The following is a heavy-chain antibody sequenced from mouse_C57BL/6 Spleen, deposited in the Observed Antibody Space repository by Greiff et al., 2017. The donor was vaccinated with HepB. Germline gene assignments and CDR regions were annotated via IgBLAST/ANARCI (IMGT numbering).Heavy chain of an antibody. CDR3: ARIGGYDVNYFDY. Sequence: QVQLKESGAELVRPGASVKMSCKASGYTFTSYNMHWVKQTPIQGLEWIGAIYPGNGDTSYNQKFKGKATLTVDKSSSTAYMQLSSLTSEDSAVYFCARIGGYDVNYFDYWGQGTTLTVSS. CDR1: GYTFTSYN. D-gene: IGHD2-2*01. CDR2: IYPGNGDT. V-gene: IGHV1-12*01. J-gene: IGHJ2*01.